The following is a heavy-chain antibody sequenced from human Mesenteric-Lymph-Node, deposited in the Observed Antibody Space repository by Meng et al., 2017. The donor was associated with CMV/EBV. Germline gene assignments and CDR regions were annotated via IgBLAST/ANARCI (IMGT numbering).Heavy chain of an antibody. CDR2: IHYSGST. CDR3: ARHLGYCSSTSCYWGPLDY. D-gene: IGHD2-2*01. Sequence: SETLSLTCTVSGGSISSSSYYWGWIRQPPGKGLEWIGSIHYSGSTYYSPSLKSRVTISVATSKNQFSLKLSSVTAADTAVYYCARHLGYCSSTSCYWGPLDYWGQGTLVTVSS. J-gene: IGHJ4*02. V-gene: IGHV4-39*01. CDR1: GGSISSSSYY.